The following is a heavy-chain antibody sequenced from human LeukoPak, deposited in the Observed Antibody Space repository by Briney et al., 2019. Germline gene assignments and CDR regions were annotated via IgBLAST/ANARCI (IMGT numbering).Heavy chain of an antibody. J-gene: IGHJ4*02. CDR2: ISGSGGST. Sequence: AGGSLRLSCAASGFTFSSYAMSWVRQAPGKGLEWVSAISGSGGSTYYADSVKGRFTISRDNSKNSLYLQMNSLRAEDTAVYYCARKSVRYYFDYWGQGTLVTVSS. V-gene: IGHV3-23*01. CDR3: ARKSVRYYFDY. CDR1: GFTFSSYA.